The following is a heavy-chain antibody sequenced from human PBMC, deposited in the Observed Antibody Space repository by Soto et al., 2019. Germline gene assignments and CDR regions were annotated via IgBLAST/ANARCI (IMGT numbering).Heavy chain of an antibody. D-gene: IGHD3-22*01. V-gene: IGHV3-11*01. J-gene: IGHJ4*02. CDR3: AIEPRRGRGFYYIFDN. Sequence: QVQLVESGGGLVKPGGSLRLSCAASGFTFSDSYMSWIRQAPGKGLEWVSYISSSGTTMYYADSVKGRFTISRDNAKNSLYLQMNSLRAEDTAVYYCAIEPRRGRGFYYIFDNWGQGTLVTVS. CDR1: GFTFSDSY. CDR2: ISSSGTTM.